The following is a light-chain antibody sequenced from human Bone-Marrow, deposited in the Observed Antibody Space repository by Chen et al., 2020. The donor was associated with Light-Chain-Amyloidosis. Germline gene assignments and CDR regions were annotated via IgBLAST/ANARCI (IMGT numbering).Light chain of an antibody. CDR3: QSFDSNFVV. Sequence: QSVLTQPPSVSGAPGQRVTISCTGSTSNIGAGYDVHWYQHLPGTAPKLLIYSNTKRPSGVPDRFSGSKSGTSASLAITGLQAEDEADYYCQSFDSNFVVFGGGTKLSVL. J-gene: IGLJ2*01. V-gene: IGLV1-40*01. CDR2: SNT. CDR1: TSNIGAGYD.